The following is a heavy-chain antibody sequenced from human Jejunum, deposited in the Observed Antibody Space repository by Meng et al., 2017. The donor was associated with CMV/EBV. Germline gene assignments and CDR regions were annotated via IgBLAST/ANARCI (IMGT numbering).Heavy chain of an antibody. Sequence: STFTTYGISWLRQAPGQGFEWMAWISGYNGETTYSQKFQGRVTTTTDTSTNTAYMELMSLKSDDTAVYYCARTTLDCTNGVCYEYWGQGTLVTVSS. V-gene: IGHV1-18*01. CDR1: STFTTYG. CDR3: ARTTLDCTNGVCYEY. D-gene: IGHD2-8*01. CDR2: ISGYNGET. J-gene: IGHJ4*02.